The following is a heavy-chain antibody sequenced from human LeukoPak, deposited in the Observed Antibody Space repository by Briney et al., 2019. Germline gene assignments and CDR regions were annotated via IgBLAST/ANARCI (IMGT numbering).Heavy chain of an antibody. CDR3: ARVDTAMLTPDYFDY. D-gene: IGHD5-18*01. CDR2: ISYDGSDK. J-gene: IGHJ4*02. CDR1: GFTFSNYA. Sequence: GGSLRLSCAASGFTFSNYAMHWVRQAPGRGLEWVAVISYDGSDKSYADSVKGRFTISRDNSKNTLYLQMNSLRAEDTAVYYCARVDTAMLTPDYFDYWGQGTLVSVSS. V-gene: IGHV3-30*03.